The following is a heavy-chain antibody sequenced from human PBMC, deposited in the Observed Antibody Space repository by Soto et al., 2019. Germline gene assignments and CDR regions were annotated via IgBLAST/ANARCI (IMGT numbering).Heavy chain of an antibody. V-gene: IGHV4-39*01. CDR1: GGSISTSRSY. J-gene: IGHJ5*02. D-gene: IGHD2-21*01. CDR3: ARQPTTGDTDLWFDP. Sequence: QLQLLESGPGLVKASETLSLTCNVSGGSISTSRSYWAWIRQPPGKGLEWLANIFYSGSTYYNPSLASRVIVSVDTSTNEFSLKFRSVTAADTAVYYCARQPTTGDTDLWFDPWGKGTLVTVSS. CDR2: IFYSGST.